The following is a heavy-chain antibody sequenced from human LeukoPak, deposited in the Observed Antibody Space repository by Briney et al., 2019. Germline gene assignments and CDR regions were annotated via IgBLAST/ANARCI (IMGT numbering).Heavy chain of an antibody. Sequence: GGSLRLSCAASGFTFSSYSMNWVRQAPGKGLEWVSLIYSRGGTSYADSVKGRFTISRDSSKNTLFLQMNSLRVEDTAVYYCARDPPGIAASGTYYWGQGTLVTVSS. CDR1: GFTFSSYS. V-gene: IGHV3-53*01. J-gene: IGHJ4*02. D-gene: IGHD6-13*01. CDR3: ARDPPGIAASGTYY. CDR2: IYSRGGT.